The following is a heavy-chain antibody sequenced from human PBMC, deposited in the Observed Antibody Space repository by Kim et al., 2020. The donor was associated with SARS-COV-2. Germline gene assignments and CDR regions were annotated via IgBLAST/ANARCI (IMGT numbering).Heavy chain of an antibody. CDR1: GFTFDDYA. J-gene: IGHJ5*02. Sequence: GGSLRLSCAASGFTFDDYAMHWVRQAPGKGLEWVSGISWNSGSIGYADSVKGRFTISRDNAKNSLYLQMNSLRAEDTALYYCAKAPTGQWLVRWFDPWGQGTLVTVSS. V-gene: IGHV3-9*01. CDR3: AKAPTGQWLVRWFDP. D-gene: IGHD6-19*01. CDR2: ISWNSGSI.